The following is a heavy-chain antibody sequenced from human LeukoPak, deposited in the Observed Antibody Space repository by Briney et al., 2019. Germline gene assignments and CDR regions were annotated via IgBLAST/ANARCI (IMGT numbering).Heavy chain of an antibody. CDR1: GYTFTDYY. CDR2: INPASGGT. CDR3: ARDRDRIVWGRYRYDAFDI. Sequence: ASVKVSCKASGYTFTDYYIHWVRQAPGQGLEWMGWINPASGGTNYAQKFQGRVTMTRDTSISTAYMELSSLRSDDTAVYYCARDRDRIVWGRYRYDAFDIWGQGTMVTVSS. V-gene: IGHV1-2*02. D-gene: IGHD3-16*02. J-gene: IGHJ3*02.